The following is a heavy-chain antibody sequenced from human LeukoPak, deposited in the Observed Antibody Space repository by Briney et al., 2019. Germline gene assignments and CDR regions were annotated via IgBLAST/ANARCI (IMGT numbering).Heavy chain of an antibody. Sequence: SETLSLTCTVSGGSISTYYWNWIRQPPGKGLEWIGYIYHSGSSNYNPSLQSRVTISVDTSKNQFSLNLNSVTAADTAVYYCARGGAARLHFQNWGQGTLVTVSS. CDR3: ARGGAARLHFQN. CDR2: IYHSGSS. D-gene: IGHD6-6*01. V-gene: IGHV4-59*01. CDR1: GGSISTYY. J-gene: IGHJ1*01.